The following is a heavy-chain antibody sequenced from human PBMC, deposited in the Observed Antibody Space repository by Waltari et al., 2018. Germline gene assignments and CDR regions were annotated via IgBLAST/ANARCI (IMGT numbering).Heavy chain of an antibody. CDR1: GYTFTGYY. CDR3: AREVIPSGSYDAFDI. D-gene: IGHD1-26*01. V-gene: IGHV1-2*02. J-gene: IGHJ3*02. Sequence: QVQLVQSGAEVKKPGASVKVSCKASGYTFTGYYMHWVRQAPGQGLEWMGWINPKNGGTNDAQRFQGRVTMTRDTSISTAYRELSRLRFDDTAVYYCAREVIPSGSYDAFDIWGQGTMVTVSS. CDR2: INPKNGGT.